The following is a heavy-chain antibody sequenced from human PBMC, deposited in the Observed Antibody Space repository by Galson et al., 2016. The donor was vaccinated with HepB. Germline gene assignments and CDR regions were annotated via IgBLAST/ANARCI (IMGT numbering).Heavy chain of an antibody. D-gene: IGHD4-23*01. Sequence: SVKVSCKASGSTFITYYIHWVRQAPGQGLEWMGVINAGGVSTIYAQKFQGRVTLTRGTPASIVYMELMSLRSDDTAIYYCARALGGNSDWYSDLWGRGTLVSVSS. V-gene: IGHV1-46*01. CDR3: ARALGGNSDWYSDL. CDR2: INAGGVST. CDR1: GSTFITYY. J-gene: IGHJ2*01.